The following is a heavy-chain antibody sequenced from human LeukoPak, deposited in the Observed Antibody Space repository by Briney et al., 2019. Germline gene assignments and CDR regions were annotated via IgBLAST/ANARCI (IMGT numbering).Heavy chain of an antibody. CDR3: ASYYGSGSPRSDAFDI. CDR2: IYPGDSDT. D-gene: IGHD3-10*01. Sequence: GESLKISCKGSGYSFTSYWIGWVRQMPGKGLEWMGIIYPGDSDTRYSPSFQGQVTISADKSISTAYLQWSSLKASDTAMYYCASYYGSGSPRSDAFDIWGQGTMVTVSS. V-gene: IGHV5-51*01. J-gene: IGHJ3*02. CDR1: GYSFTSYW.